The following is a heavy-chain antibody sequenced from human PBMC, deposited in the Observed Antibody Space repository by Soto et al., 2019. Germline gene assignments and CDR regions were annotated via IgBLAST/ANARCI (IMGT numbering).Heavy chain of an antibody. Sequence: EVQLLEPGGGLVQPGGSLRLSCAASGFTFSSFFMSWVRQAPGQGLDWVSGIGANGGGKYYADTVKGRFIISRVNSKNTLYLQMNSLRAEDTAVYYCARDPNGDSLGAFDFWGQKTMVTVSP. CDR3: ARDPNGDSLGAFDF. CDR1: GFTFSSFF. CDR2: IGANGGGK. J-gene: IGHJ3*01. D-gene: IGHD4-17*01. V-gene: IGHV3-23*01.